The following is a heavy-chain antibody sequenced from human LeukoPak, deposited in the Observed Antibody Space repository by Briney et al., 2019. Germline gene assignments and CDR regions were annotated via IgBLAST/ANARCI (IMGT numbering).Heavy chain of an antibody. Sequence: GGSLRLSCAASGFTFSDHYMDWVRQAPGKGLEWVGRTRNKAKSYTTEYAASVKGRFTISRDGSKSSLFLQMKSLKTEDTAVYYCARVTTMTDYYYDYWGQGTLVTVSS. V-gene: IGHV3-72*01. D-gene: IGHD4-17*01. CDR2: TRNKAKSYTT. J-gene: IGHJ4*02. CDR3: ARVTTMTDYYYDY. CDR1: GFTFSDHY.